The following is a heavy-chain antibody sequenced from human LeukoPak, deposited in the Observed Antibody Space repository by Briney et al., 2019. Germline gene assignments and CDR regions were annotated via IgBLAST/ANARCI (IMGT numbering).Heavy chain of an antibody. V-gene: IGHV4-59*08. CDR1: GGSISSYY. CDR2: IYYSGST. D-gene: IGHD3-22*01. J-gene: IGHJ3*02. Sequence: SETLSLTCTVSGGSISSYYWSWIRQPPGKGLEWIGYIYYSGSTNYNPSLKSRVTISVDTSRNQFSLKLSSVTAADTAVYYCARHYTYYDSSGYYRYPDAFDIWGQGTMVTVSS. CDR3: ARHYTYYDSSGYYRYPDAFDI.